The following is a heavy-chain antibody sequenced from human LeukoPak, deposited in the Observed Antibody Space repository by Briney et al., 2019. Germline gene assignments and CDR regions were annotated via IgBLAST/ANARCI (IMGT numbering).Heavy chain of an antibody. J-gene: IGHJ3*02. CDR1: GFSFTSYW. CDR3: ASAIVEVPAADHAFDI. D-gene: IGHD2-2*01. V-gene: IGHV5-51*01. Sequence: GESLKISCKGSGFSFTSYWIAWVRQMPGKGLECMGIIYPTDSETRYSPPSQDQVTISADKSISTAYLQWNSLKASDTALYYCASAIVEVPAADHAFDIWGQGTMVIVSS. CDR2: IYPTDSET.